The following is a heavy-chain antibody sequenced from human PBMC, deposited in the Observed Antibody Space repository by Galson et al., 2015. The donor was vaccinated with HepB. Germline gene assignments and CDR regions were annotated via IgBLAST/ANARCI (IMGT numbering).Heavy chain of an antibody. J-gene: IGHJ6*02. CDR3: AKGGDDIRFLEWLLDRNGMDV. D-gene: IGHD3-3*01. CDR1: GFTFSNYA. CDR2: ISAGGDTT. V-gene: IGHV3-23*01. Sequence: SLRLSCAASGFTFSNYATTWVRQAPGKGLEWVSSISAGGDTTYYADPVKGRFTISRDNAKNTLYLQMNSLRAEDTAVYYCAKGGDDIRFLEWLLDRNGMDVWGQGTTVTVSS.